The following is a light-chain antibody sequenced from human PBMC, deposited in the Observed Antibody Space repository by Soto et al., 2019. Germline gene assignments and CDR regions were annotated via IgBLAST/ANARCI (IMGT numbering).Light chain of an antibody. V-gene: IGKV3-11*01. Sequence: EIVLTHPPATLSSSPGVRPTLSRRASQSVSIYLAWYQQKPGQAPRLVIHDASNRANGIPARFSGSGSGTEFTLTISSLQPDDFATYYCQHYNSYSEAFGQGTKVDIK. CDR2: DAS. CDR1: QSVSIY. J-gene: IGKJ1*01. CDR3: QHYNSYSEA.